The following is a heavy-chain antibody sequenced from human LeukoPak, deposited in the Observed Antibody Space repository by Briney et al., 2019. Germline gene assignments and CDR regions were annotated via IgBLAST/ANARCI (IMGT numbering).Heavy chain of an antibody. V-gene: IGHV4-34*01. D-gene: IGHD6-19*01. CDR1: GGSFSGCY. CDR3: ARSSSGWYEGWFDP. Sequence: SETLSLTCAVYGGSFSGCYWSWIRQPPGKGLEWIGEINHSGSTNYNPSLKSRVTISVDTSKNQFSLKLSSVTAADTAVYYCARSSSGWYEGWFDPWGQGTLVTVSS. CDR2: INHSGST. J-gene: IGHJ5*02.